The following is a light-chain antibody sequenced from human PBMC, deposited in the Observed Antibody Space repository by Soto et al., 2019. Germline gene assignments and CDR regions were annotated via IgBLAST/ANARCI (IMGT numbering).Light chain of an antibody. J-gene: IGLJ3*02. CDR2: RDV. CDR3: SAWDDSPNGPWV. V-gene: IGLV1-44*01. CDR1: RSNIGSNT. Sequence: QAVVTQPPSASGTPGQRVTISCSGSRSNIGSNTVNWYQQLPGTAPKLLIYRDVQRPSGVPDRFSGSKSGTSASLAISGLQSEDEADYYCSAWDDSPNGPWVFGGGTKLTVL.